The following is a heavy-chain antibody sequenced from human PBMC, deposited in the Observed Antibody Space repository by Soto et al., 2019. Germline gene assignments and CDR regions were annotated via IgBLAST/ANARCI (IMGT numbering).Heavy chain of an antibody. CDR3: AVEAQGSSVDCPGAFDI. J-gene: IGHJ3*02. Sequence: EVQLVESGGGVAKPGGSLRLSCEASGFSFTDVWMTWVRQAPGKGLEWVGRIKRKMDGETTEYAAPVKGRYSISRDDLKNTLFLQMKSLKSEDTAVYYFAVEAQGSSVDCPGAFDIWGQGTMVTVSS. CDR2: IKRKMDGETT. V-gene: IGHV3-15*01. CDR1: GFSFTDVW. D-gene: IGHD2-2*01.